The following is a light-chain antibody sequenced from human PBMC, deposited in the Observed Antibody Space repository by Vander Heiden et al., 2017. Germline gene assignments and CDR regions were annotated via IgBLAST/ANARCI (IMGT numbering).Light chain of an antibody. V-gene: IGLV3-25*03. CDR3: QSSDRSGTYPGNVV. J-gene: IGLJ2*01. Sequence: SYELTQPPSVSVSPGQTARITCSGDALPKQYAYWYQQKPGQAPVLVIYKDRDRPSGIPERFSGSSSGTTVTLTISGVQAEDEADYYWQSSDRSGTYPGNVVFGGGTKLTVL. CDR2: KDR. CDR1: ALPKQY.